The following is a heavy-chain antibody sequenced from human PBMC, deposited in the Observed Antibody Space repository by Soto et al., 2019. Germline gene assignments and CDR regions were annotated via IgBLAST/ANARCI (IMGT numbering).Heavy chain of an antibody. Sequence: QVQLVQSGTEVKKPGASVKVSCKASGYTFTSHTIHWMRQAPGQSLEWMAWINVNNDNTKYSHKFQGRVSLTMDTSASTVYMELSSLRSEATAVYSCARSSFTAVDYWGQGTLVSVSS. CDR2: INVNNDNT. D-gene: IGHD5-18*01. V-gene: IGHV1-3*01. CDR3: ARSSFTAVDY. CDR1: GYTFTSHT. J-gene: IGHJ4*02.